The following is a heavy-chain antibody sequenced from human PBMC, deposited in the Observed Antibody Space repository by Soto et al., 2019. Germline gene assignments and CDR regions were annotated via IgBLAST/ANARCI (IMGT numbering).Heavy chain of an antibody. CDR2: TYYTGNI. CDR1: GASITRGVYY. Sequence: SETLSLTCTVSGASITRGVYYWTWVRQLPGRGLEWIGYTYYTGNINYNPSLKSRLAISVDTSKNQFSLRLSSVTAADSALYYCVRDTTRIRGMDVWGQGST. CDR3: VRDTTRIRGMDV. J-gene: IGHJ6*02. V-gene: IGHV4-31*03. D-gene: IGHD1-26*01.